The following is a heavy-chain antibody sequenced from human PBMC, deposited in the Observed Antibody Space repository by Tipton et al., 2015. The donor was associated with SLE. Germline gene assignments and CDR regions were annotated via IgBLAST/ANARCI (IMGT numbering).Heavy chain of an antibody. Sequence: SLTCIVSDGSISSFYWSWIRQPAGQGLEWIGRIYTNGRANYNPSLKSRVTMSVDTSKNQFSLKVTSVTPADTAVYYCARRGNSGWSDYFDYWGQGTLVTVSS. CDR1: DGSISSFY. CDR2: IYTNGRA. V-gene: IGHV4-4*07. J-gene: IGHJ4*02. CDR3: ARRGNSGWSDYFDY. D-gene: IGHD6-19*01.